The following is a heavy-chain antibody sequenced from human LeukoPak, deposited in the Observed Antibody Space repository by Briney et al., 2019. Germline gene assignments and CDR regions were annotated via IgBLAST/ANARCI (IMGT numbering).Heavy chain of an antibody. Sequence: SETLSLTCTVSGGSISSYYWSWIRQPPGKGLEWIGYIYYSGSTNYNPSLKSRVTISVDTSKNQFSLKLSSVTAADTAVYYCARVGGSWYSNYYYYMDVWGKGTTVTISS. CDR1: GGSISSYY. D-gene: IGHD6-13*01. V-gene: IGHV4-59*01. CDR3: ARVGGSWYSNYYYYMDV. J-gene: IGHJ6*03. CDR2: IYYSGST.